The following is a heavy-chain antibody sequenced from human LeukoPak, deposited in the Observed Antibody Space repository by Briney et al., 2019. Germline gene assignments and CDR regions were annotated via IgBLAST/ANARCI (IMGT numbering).Heavy chain of an antibody. D-gene: IGHD3-22*01. Sequence: SVKVSCKASGGTFSSYAISWVRQAPGQGLEWTGRIIPILGIANYAQKFQGRVTITADKSTSTAYMELSSLRSEDTAVYYCAFGAYDSSGYYGYWGQGTLVTVSS. V-gene: IGHV1-69*04. CDR3: AFGAYDSSGYYGY. CDR2: IIPILGIA. J-gene: IGHJ4*02. CDR1: GGTFSSYA.